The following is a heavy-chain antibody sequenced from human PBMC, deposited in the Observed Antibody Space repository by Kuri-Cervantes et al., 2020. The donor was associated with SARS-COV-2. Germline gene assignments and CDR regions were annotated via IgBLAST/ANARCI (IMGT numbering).Heavy chain of an antibody. J-gene: IGHJ4*02. D-gene: IGHD3-3*01. CDR1: GGYISSGGYS. Sequence: LSCAVSGGYISSGGYSWSWIRQPPGKGLEWIGYIYHSGSTYYNPSLRSRVTISVDRSKNQFSLKLSSVTAADTAVYYCARGRNYDFWSGYFHFDYWGQGTLVTVSS. CDR3: ARGRNYDFWSGYFHFDY. CDR2: IYHSGST. V-gene: IGHV4-30-2*01.